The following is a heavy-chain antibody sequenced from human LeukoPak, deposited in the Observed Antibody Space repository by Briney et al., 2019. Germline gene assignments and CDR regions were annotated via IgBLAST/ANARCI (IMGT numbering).Heavy chain of an antibody. J-gene: IGHJ4*02. V-gene: IGHV3-33*08. CDR1: GFTFSSYS. CDR2: IWYDGSNK. D-gene: IGHD6-13*01. CDR3: ASAGWYSSSSHTHFDY. Sequence: GGSLRLSCAASGFTFSSYSMSWVRQAPGKGLAWVAVIWYDGSNKYYADSVKGRFTISRDNSKNTLYLQMNSLRAEDTAVYYCASAGWYSSSSHTHFDYWGQGTLVTVSS.